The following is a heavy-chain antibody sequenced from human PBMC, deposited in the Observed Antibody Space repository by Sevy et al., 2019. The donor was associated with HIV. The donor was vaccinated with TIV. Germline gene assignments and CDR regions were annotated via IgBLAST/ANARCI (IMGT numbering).Heavy chain of an antibody. CDR3: ARGGITGTRFYVENWYFDL. Sequence: GGSLRLSCAASGFTFSSYDMHWVRQATGKGLEWVSAIGTAGDTYYPGSVKGRFTISRENAKNSLYLQMNSLRAGDTAVYYCARGGITGTRFYVENWYFDLWGRGTLVTVSS. CDR2: IGTAGDT. D-gene: IGHD1-20*01. J-gene: IGHJ2*01. V-gene: IGHV3-13*01. CDR1: GFTFSSYD.